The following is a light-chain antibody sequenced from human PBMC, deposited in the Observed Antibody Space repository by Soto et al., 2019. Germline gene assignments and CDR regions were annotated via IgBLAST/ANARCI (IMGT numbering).Light chain of an antibody. Sequence: DIQMTQSPSSLSASVGDRVTITCQASKDIKNYLNWYQQKPGKAPKLLIYAASILETGIPSRFSGSGSGTDFTFTISSLQPEDIATYYCQHYDDLPCTVGQGTKVAIK. CDR2: AAS. CDR3: QHYDDLPCT. J-gene: IGKJ1*01. CDR1: KDIKNY. V-gene: IGKV1-33*01.